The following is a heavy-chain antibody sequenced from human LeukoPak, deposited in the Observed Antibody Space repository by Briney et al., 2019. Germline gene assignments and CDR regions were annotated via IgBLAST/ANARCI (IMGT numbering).Heavy chain of an antibody. D-gene: IGHD6-19*01. V-gene: IGHV3-48*03. CDR1: GFTFSSYE. CDR2: ISDRGTTK. J-gene: IGHJ5*02. CDR3: VRDHSGWSLDP. Sequence: GGSLRLSCEASGFTFSSYEMNWVRQAPGKGLEWVSYISDRGTTKYYADSVKGRVTISRDNAKKSLYLQMNSLRAEDTAVYYCVRDHSGWSLDPWGQGTLVTVSS.